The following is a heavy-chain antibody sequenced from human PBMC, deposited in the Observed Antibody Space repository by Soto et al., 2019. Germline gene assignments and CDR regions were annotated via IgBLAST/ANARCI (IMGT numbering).Heavy chain of an antibody. CDR2: MSYDGTTK. CDR1: GFIFSNYV. Sequence: QVQLVESGGGVVQPGRSLRLSCAASGFIFSNYVMYWVRQAPGKGLEWVAFMSYDGTTKSYAGSVKGRFTISRENSQNTLYLQMNSLRPEDTGVYYCAREVLWSRYFDYWGQGTLVTVSS. V-gene: IGHV3-30-3*01. CDR3: AREVLWSRYFDY. J-gene: IGHJ4*02. D-gene: IGHD3-10*01.